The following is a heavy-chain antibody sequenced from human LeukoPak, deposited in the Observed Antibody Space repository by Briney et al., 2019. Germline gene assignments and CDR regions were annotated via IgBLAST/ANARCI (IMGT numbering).Heavy chain of an antibody. CDR2: ISGSGGST. D-gene: IGHD3-22*01. V-gene: IGHV3-23*01. J-gene: IGHJ4*02. Sequence: PGGSLRLSCAASGFTFSSYAMNWVRQAPGKGLEWVSTISGSGGSTYYADSVKGRFTISRDNSYNTLSLQMNSLRAEDTAVYYCAKALDYYDSSGYYDYWGQGTLVTVSS. CDR1: GFTFSSYA. CDR3: AKALDYYDSSGYYDY.